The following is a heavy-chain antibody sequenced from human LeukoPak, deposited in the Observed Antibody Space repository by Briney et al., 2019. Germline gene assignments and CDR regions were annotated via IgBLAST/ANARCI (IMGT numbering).Heavy chain of an antibody. CDR3: ARELYYYDSSGSYGDY. V-gene: IGHV1-2*06. CDR2: VNPNNGGT. Sequence: ASVKVSCKASGYTFIDYYIHWVRQAPGQGLEWMGRVNPNNGGTDFAQRFQGRVTMTTDTSISTAYLELSSLRSDDTAVYYCARELYYYDSSGSYGDYWGQGTLVTVSS. D-gene: IGHD3-22*01. CDR1: GYTFIDYY. J-gene: IGHJ4*02.